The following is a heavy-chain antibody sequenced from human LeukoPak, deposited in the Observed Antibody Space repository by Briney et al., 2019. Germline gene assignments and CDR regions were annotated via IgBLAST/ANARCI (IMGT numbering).Heavy chain of an antibody. J-gene: IGHJ4*02. CDR1: GFTFSSYA. D-gene: IGHD2-2*01. V-gene: IGHV3-23*01. Sequence: PGGSLRLSCAASGFTFSSYAMSWVRQAPGKGLEWVSVISGTGGNTYYADSVKGRFTISRDNSKNTLYLQMNSLRAEDTAVYYCAKGSYIVLLPAADYYFDYWGQGTLVTVSS. CDR2: ISGTGGNT. CDR3: AKGSYIVLLPAADYYFDY.